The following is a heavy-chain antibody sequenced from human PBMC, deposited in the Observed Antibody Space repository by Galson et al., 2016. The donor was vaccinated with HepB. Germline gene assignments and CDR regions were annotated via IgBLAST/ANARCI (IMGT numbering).Heavy chain of an antibody. CDR1: GFTFRNFG. J-gene: IGHJ4*02. V-gene: IGHV3-30*18. CDR3: VKDSRHLDC. CDR2: ISYDGTDK. Sequence: SLRLSCAASGFTFRNFGMHWVRQTPGKGLEWVAVISYDGTDKSYADSVKGRFTISRDNSNDTLYLQMSSLRSEDTAVYYCVKDSRHLDCWGQGTLVTVSS.